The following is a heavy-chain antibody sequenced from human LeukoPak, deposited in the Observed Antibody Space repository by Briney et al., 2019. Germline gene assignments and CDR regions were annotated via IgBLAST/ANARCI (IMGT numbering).Heavy chain of an antibody. D-gene: IGHD3-10*01. CDR3: AQSRQYYYVSGSYYAS. Sequence: ASVKVSCKASGYTFTNYGITWVRQAPGQGLEWMRWISTYNGNTNSAQNLQGRVTMTADTSTSTAYMELRSLRSDDTAVYYCAQSRQYYYVSGSYYASGGQGPLVTVSS. J-gene: IGHJ4*02. CDR1: GYTFTNYG. CDR2: ISTYNGNT. V-gene: IGHV1-18*01.